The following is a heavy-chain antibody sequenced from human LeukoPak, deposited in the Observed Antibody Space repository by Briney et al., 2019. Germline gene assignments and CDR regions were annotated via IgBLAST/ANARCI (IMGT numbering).Heavy chain of an antibody. Sequence: PGGSLRLSCAASGFTFSSYWMSWVRQAPGKGLEWVANIKQDGSEKYYVDSVKGRFTISRDNAKNSLYLQMNSLRAEDTAVYYCAKGFWGRDFTMIVVVNPDGAFDIWGQGTMVTVSS. CDR1: GFTFSSYW. J-gene: IGHJ3*02. CDR3: AKGFWGRDFTMIVVVNPDGAFDI. CDR2: IKQDGSEK. V-gene: IGHV3-7*03. D-gene: IGHD3-22*01.